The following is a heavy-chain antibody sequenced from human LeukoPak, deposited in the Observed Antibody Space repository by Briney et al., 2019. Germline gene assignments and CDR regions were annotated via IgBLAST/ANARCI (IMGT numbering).Heavy chain of an antibody. CDR1: GFTFSNYA. D-gene: IGHD2-15*01. CDR3: AKTQGYYDA. V-gene: IGHV3-23*01. Sequence: PGGSLRLSCVASGFTFSNYAMSWVRQAPGKGLELVSDIYGSDDKTVYGDGVKGRLTLSRDNSKNTLYLQMNSLRADDTAVDYCAKTQGYYDAWGQGALVTVSS. CDR2: IYGSDDKT. J-gene: IGHJ5*02.